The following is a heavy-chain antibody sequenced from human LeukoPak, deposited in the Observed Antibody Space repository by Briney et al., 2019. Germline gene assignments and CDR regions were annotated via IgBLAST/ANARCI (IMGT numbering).Heavy chain of an antibody. Sequence: ASVKVSCKVSGYTLTELSMHWVRQAPGKGLEWMGGFDPEDGETIYAQKFQGRVTMTEDTSTDAAYMELSSLRSEDTAVYYCARDRGEDYYYYYYMDVWGKGTTVTVSS. V-gene: IGHV1-24*01. CDR1: GYTLTELS. CDR2: FDPEDGET. J-gene: IGHJ6*03. D-gene: IGHD3-10*01. CDR3: ARDRGEDYYYYYYMDV.